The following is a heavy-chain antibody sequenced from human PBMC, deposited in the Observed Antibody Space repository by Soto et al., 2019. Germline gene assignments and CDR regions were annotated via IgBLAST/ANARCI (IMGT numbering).Heavy chain of an antibody. J-gene: IGHJ6*02. CDR2: ISGSGGST. D-gene: IGHD3-3*01. CDR3: AKDGPGDDFWSGYYYYYYGMDV. Sequence: XASLRLSCAASGFTFSSYAMSWVRQAPGKGLEWVSAISGSGGSTYYADSVKGRFTISRDNSKNTLYLQMNSLRAEDTAVYYCAKDGPGDDFWSGYYYYYYGMDVWGQGTTVTVSS. CDR1: GFTFSSYA. V-gene: IGHV3-23*01.